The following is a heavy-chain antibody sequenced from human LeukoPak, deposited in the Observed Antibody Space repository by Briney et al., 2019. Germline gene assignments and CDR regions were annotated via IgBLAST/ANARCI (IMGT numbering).Heavy chain of an antibody. D-gene: IGHD3-10*01. J-gene: IGHJ4*02. CDR1: GFTFSRSW. CDR2: INQDGSEK. V-gene: IGHV3-7*01. Sequence: GGSLRLSCAASGFTFSRSWMNWVRQAPGKGLEWVANINQDGSEKYYVDSVKGRFTISRDNAKNSLYLQMNSLRAEDTAVYYCARGDYYDSGTYPPDYWGQGTLATVSS. CDR3: ARGDYYDSGTYPPDY.